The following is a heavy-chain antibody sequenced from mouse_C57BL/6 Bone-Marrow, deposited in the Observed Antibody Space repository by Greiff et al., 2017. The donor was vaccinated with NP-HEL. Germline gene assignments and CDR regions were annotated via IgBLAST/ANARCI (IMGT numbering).Heavy chain of an antibody. D-gene: IGHD2-4*01. CDR1: GYTFTSYG. CDR3: ARCDYGVFAY. V-gene: IGHV1-81*01. Sequence: VQLKESGAELARPGASVKLSCKASGYTFTSYGISWVKQRTGQGLEWIGEIYPRSGNTYYNEKFKGKATLTADKYSSTAYMELRSLTSEDSAVYFCARCDYGVFAYWGQGTLVTVSA. J-gene: IGHJ3*01. CDR2: IYPRSGNT.